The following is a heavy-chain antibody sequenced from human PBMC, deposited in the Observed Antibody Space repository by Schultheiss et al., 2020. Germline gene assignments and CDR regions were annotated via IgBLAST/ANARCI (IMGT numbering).Heavy chain of an antibody. Sequence: GGSLRLSCAASGFTFSSYAMHWVRQASGKGLEWVGRIRSKANSYATAYAASVKGRFTISRDDSKNTAYLQMNSLKTEDTAVYYCTRQVGAYWGQGTLVTVSS. CDR3: TRQVGAY. CDR2: IRSKANSYAT. D-gene: IGHD3-10*01. J-gene: IGHJ4*02. V-gene: IGHV3-73*01. CDR1: GFTFSSYA.